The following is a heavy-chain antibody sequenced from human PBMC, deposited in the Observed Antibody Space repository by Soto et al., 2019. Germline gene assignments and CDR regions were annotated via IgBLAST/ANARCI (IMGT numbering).Heavy chain of an antibody. V-gene: IGHV3-23*01. Sequence: GGSLRLSCAASGFTFSTYAMSWVRQAPGKGLEWVSGISRTGGTTYYADSVKGRFTISRDNSKNTMYLQMKSLRPEDTAVYYCAKWGGSPYSADFNWFDPWGQGSLVTVSS. CDR1: GFTFSTYA. CDR3: AKWGGSPYSADFNWFDP. D-gene: IGHD3-3*01. J-gene: IGHJ5*02. CDR2: ISRTGGTT.